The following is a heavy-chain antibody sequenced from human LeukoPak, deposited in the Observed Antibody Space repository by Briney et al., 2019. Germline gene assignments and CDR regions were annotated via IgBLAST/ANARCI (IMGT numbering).Heavy chain of an antibody. V-gene: IGHV3-21*01. CDR3: ARDSHPRYYYDSSGHNWFDP. D-gene: IGHD3-22*01. J-gene: IGHJ5*02. CDR2: ISSSSSYI. CDR1: GFTFSSYG. Sequence: GGSLRLSCAASGFTFSSYGMNWVRQAPGKGLEWVSSISSSSSYIYYADSVKGRFTISRDNAKNSLYLRMNSLRAEDTAVYYCARDSHPRYYYDSSGHNWFDPWGQGTLVTVSS.